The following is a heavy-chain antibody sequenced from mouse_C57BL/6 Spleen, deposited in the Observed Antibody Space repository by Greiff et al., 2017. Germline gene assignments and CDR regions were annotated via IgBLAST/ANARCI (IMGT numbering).Heavy chain of an antibody. CDR2: IYPRSGNT. CDR3: ARWEASYFDY. V-gene: IGHV1-81*01. Sequence: QVQLKESGAELARPGASVKLSCKASGYTFTSYGISWVKQRTGQGLEWIGEIYPRSGNTYYNEKFKGKATLTADKSSSTAYMELRSLTSEDSAVYFCARWEASYFDYWGQGTTLTVSS. J-gene: IGHJ2*01. D-gene: IGHD4-1*01. CDR1: GYTFTSYG.